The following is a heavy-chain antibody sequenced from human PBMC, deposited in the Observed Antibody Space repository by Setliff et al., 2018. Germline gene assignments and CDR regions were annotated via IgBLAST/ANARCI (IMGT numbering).Heavy chain of an antibody. CDR3: ARGGSIAAAGYNYFDY. V-gene: IGHV4-34*01. CDR2: INHSGST. Sequence: SETLSLTCAVYGRSFGGYYWSWVRQPPGKGLEWIGEINHSGSTNYNPSLKSRVTISVDTPKNQFSLKLSSVTAADTAVYYCARGGSIAAAGYNYFDYWGQGTLVTVSS. J-gene: IGHJ4*02. CDR1: GRSFGGYY. D-gene: IGHD6-13*01.